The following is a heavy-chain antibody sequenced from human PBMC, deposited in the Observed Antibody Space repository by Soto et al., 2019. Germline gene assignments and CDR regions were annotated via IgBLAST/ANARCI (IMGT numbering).Heavy chain of an antibody. J-gene: IGHJ5*02. CDR1: GYTFTTFW. Sequence: EVQLVQSGAEVKNPGESLRIPCKTSGYTFTTFWIGWVRQMPGKGLEWIGMIYPGDSDTQYNPSFQGHVSISADKSITTAYLQWSSLQASDTAIYYCARLGEYCAGGSCLGHPDSWFDPWGQGTLVTVSS. V-gene: IGHV5-51*03. D-gene: IGHD2-15*01. CDR3: ARLGEYCAGGSCLGHPDSWFDP. CDR2: IYPGDSDT.